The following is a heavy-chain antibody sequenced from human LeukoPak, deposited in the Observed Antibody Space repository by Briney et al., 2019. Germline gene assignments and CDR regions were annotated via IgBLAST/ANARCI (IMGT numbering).Heavy chain of an antibody. CDR2: ISGSGGST. CDR1: GFSFSSYA. D-gene: IGHD2-2*01. V-gene: IGHV3-23*01. J-gene: IGHJ5*02. CDR3: GGSSTSCLGLDP. Sequence: GGSLRLSCAASGFSFSSYAMTWVRQAPGKGLEWVSGISGSGGSTYYADSVKGRFTISRDNSKNTLYLQMNSLRAEDTAVYYCGGSSTSCLGLDPWGQGTLVTVSS.